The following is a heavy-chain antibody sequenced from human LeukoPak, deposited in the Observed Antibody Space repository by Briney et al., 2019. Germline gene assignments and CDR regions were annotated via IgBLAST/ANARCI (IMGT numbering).Heavy chain of an antibody. Sequence: GGSLRLSCAASGFTFSSYSMNWVRQAPGKGLEWVSSISSTNRYIYYADSVKGRFTISRDNAKNSLYLQMNSLRAEDTAVYYCARYYDLLTGYKYFDYWGQGTLVTVSS. CDR2: ISSTNRYI. J-gene: IGHJ4*02. CDR3: ARYYDLLTGYKYFDY. V-gene: IGHV3-21*01. D-gene: IGHD3-9*01. CDR1: GFTFSSYS.